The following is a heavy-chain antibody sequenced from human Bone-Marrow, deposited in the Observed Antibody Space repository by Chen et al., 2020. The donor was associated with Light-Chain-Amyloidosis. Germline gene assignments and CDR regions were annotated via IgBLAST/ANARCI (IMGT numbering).Heavy chain of an antibody. CDR2: VYYNEYT. J-gene: IGHJ4*02. D-gene: IGHD3-10*01. CDR1: GYSVDSRYY. Sequence: QVQLQESGPGLVKPSETLSLNCAVSGYSVDSRYYWGWIRQSPGKGLEWIGGVYYNEYTYYNPSLKSRVTVSVDTSKNQFSLTLYSVTAADTALYYCARGGTYGSGTYIYFFDYWGRGTLVTVSS. CDR3: ARGGTYGSGTYIYFFDY. V-gene: IGHV4-38-2*01.